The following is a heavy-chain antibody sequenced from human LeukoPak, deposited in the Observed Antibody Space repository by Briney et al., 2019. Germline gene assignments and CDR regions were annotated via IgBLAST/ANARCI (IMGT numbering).Heavy chain of an antibody. J-gene: IGHJ1*01. CDR1: GGSISSSTNY. CDR2: IYYSGST. V-gene: IGHV4-39*01. CDR3: AKHGGYCSSTSCFEYFHH. D-gene: IGHD2-2*01. Sequence: SETLSLTCTVSGGSISSSTNYWDWIRQPPGKGLEWIGSIYYSGSTYYNPSLKNRVTISVDTSKNQFSLKLSSVTAADTAIYYCAKHGGYCSSTSCFEYFHHWGQGTLVTVSS.